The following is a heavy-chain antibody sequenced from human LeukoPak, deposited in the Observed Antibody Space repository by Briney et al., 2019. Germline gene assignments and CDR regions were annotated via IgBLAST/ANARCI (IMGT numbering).Heavy chain of an antibody. CDR2: IYYSGST. CDR3: ARHQQGYYGSGSYYNVFGPTNFDY. CDR1: GGSISSYY. D-gene: IGHD3-10*01. V-gene: IGHV4-59*08. Sequence: SETLSLTCTVSGGSISSYYWSWIRQPPGKGLEWIGYIYYSGSTNYNPSLKSRVTISVDTSKNQFSLKLSSVTAADTAVYYCARHQQGYYGSGSYYNVFGPTNFDYWGQGTLVTVSS. J-gene: IGHJ4*02.